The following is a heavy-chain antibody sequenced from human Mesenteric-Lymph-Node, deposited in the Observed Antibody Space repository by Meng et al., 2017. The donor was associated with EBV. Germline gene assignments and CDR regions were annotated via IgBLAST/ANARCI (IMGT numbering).Heavy chain of an antibody. CDR1: GYTFSSYD. Sequence: QGQVVQSGAEVKKPGASVKVSCKASGYTFSSYDMHWVRQAPGQRLEWVGWINAGNGNTKYSQKLQGRVTLTRDTSASTAYMELSSLRSEDTAVYYCARASYGDPGTHFDYWGQGTLVTVSS. CDR2: INAGNGNT. V-gene: IGHV1-3*01. D-gene: IGHD4-17*01. CDR3: ARASYGDPGTHFDY. J-gene: IGHJ4*02.